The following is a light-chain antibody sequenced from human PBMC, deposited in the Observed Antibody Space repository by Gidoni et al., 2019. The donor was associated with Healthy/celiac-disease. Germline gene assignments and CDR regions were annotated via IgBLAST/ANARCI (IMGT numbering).Light chain of an antibody. J-gene: IGKJ4*01. CDR2: DAS. Sequence: EIVLTQSPATLSLSPGERATLSCSASQSVSSYLAWYQQKPGQAPRLLIYDASNRATGIPARFSGSGYGTDFTLTISSLEPEDFAVYYCQQRSNWPPALTFGGGTKVEIK. CDR1: QSVSSY. V-gene: IGKV3-11*01. CDR3: QQRSNWPPALT.